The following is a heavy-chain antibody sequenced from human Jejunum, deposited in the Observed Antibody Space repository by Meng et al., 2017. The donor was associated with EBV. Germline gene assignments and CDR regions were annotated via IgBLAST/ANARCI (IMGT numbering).Heavy chain of an antibody. V-gene: IGHV3-15*02. CDR1: VFCFSIDR. Sequence: LSLVGALGLAGRSLRLSLAVSVFCFSIDRRSWGRWARGSAVGGVGRMRNIVDRGRTEYAASVKGRFTILIDGSKNTLSLHLSAVTTEDTGVYYCMWDGNYFLVYWGQGTLVTVSS. J-gene: IGHJ4*02. CDR3: MWDGNYFLVY. D-gene: IGHD1-26*01. CDR2: MRNIVDRGRT.